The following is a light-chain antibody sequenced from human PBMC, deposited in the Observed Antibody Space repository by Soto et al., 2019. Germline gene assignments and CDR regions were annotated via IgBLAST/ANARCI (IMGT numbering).Light chain of an antibody. CDR2: DAS. J-gene: IGKJ5*01. Sequence: EIVLTQSPATLSLSPGERATLSCRASQSVSSYLAWYQQTPGQAPRLLIYDASNRATGIPARFSGSGSGTDFPLTISSLEPEDFAVYYCQQRSNWPPEGTFGQGTRLEIK. CDR1: QSVSSY. V-gene: IGKV3-11*01. CDR3: QQRSNWPPEGT.